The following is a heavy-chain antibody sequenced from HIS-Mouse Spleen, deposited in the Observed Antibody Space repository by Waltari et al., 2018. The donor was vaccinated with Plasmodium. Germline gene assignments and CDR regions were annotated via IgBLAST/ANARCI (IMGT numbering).Heavy chain of an antibody. CDR2: KKQDGSEK. D-gene: IGHD6-13*01. CDR1: GFNFSSYW. Sequence: EVQLVESGGGLVQPGGSLRLSCAASGFNFSSYWVSWVRQAPGKGLGWLANKKQDGSEKYYVDSVNGRFTISRDNAKNSLYLQMNSLGAEDTAVYYCASSWYWYFDLWGRGTLVTVSS. CDR3: ASSWYWYFDL. V-gene: IGHV3-7*01. J-gene: IGHJ2*01.